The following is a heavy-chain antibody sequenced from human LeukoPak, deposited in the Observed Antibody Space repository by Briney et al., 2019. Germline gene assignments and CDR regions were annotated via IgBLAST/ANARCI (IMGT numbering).Heavy chain of an antibody. CDR2: ISGSGGST. V-gene: IGHV3-23*01. Sequence: GGSLRLSCAASGFTFSSYGMSWVRQAPGKGLEWVSAISGSGGSTYYADSVKGRFTISRDNSKNTLYLQMNSLRAEDTAVYYCAKGRRYSGYDSMDYWGQGTLVTVSS. CDR3: AKGRRYSGYDSMDY. CDR1: GFTFSSYG. J-gene: IGHJ4*02. D-gene: IGHD5-12*01.